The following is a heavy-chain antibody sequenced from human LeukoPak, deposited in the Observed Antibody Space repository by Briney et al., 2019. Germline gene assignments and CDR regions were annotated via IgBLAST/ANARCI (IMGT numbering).Heavy chain of an antibody. J-gene: IGHJ4*02. CDR1: GFSFSKFW. CDR3: FIPKTGKFDR. Sequence: GGSLRLSCAASGFSFSKFWMGWVRQAPGKGPEWVANIRQDGSETYYVDSVRGRFTISRDNANNLLHLHMSSLTAEDTAVYFCFIPKTGKFDRWGQGTLVVVSS. CDR2: IRQDGSET. V-gene: IGHV3-7*01. D-gene: IGHD1-1*01.